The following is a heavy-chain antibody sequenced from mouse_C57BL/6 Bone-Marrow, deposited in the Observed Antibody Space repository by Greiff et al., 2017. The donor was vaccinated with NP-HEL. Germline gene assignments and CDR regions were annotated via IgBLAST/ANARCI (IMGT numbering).Heavy chain of an antibody. CDR1: GYTFTSYW. CDR2: IYPGSGST. Sequence: QVQLQQSGAELVKPGASVKMSCKASGYTFTSYWITWVKQRPGQGLEWIGDIYPGSGSTNYNEKFKSKATLTVDTSSSTAYMQLSSLTSEDSAVYYCARSGGPIHLDYWGQGTTLTVSS. V-gene: IGHV1-55*01. D-gene: IGHD3-1*01. CDR3: ARSGGPIHLDY. J-gene: IGHJ2*01.